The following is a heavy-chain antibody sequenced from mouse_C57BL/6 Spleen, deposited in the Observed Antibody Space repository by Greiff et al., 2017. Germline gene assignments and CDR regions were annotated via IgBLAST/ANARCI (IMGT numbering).Heavy chain of an antibody. V-gene: IGHV2-2*01. CDR3: ARKSGYGSSYGYFDV. J-gene: IGHJ1*03. Sequence: VQLQESGPGLVQPSQSLSITCTVSGFSLTSYGVHWVRQSPGKGLEWLGVIWSGGSTDHNAAFISRLSISKDNSKSQVFFKMNSLQADDTAIYYCARKSGYGSSYGYFDVWGTGTTVTVSS. CDR1: GFSLTSYG. CDR2: IWSGGST. D-gene: IGHD1-1*01.